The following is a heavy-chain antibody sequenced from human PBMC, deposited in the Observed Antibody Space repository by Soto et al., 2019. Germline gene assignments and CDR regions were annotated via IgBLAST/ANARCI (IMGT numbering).Heavy chain of an antibody. V-gene: IGHV1-69*12. CDR1: GGTFSSYA. CDR2: IIPIFGTA. D-gene: IGHD1-7*01. CDR3: ARLLRGTTKY. Sequence: QVQLVQAGAEVKKPGSSVKVSCKSSGGTFSSYAIRWVRQAPGQGLEWMGGIIPIFGTATYAQKFQGRVKITEDESTSTADMELSSLRSEYTAVYDCARLLRGTTKYLGQGTLVHGSS. J-gene: IGHJ4*02.